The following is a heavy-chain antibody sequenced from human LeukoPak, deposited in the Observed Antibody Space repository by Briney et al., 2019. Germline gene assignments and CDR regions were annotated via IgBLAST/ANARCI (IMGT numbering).Heavy chain of an antibody. J-gene: IGHJ3*02. CDR3: ARESRYLAARLGSAFDI. CDR1: GYTFTSYY. CDR2: INPSGGST. V-gene: IGHV1-46*01. D-gene: IGHD6-6*01. Sequence: ASVKVSCKASGYTFTSYYIHWVRQAPGQGLEWMGIINPSGGSTSYAQKFQGRVTMTRDTSTSTVYMELSSLRSEDTAVYYCARESRYLAARLGSAFDIWGQGTMVTVSS.